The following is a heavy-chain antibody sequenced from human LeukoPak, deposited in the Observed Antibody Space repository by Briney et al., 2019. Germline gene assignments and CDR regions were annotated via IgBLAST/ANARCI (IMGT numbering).Heavy chain of an antibody. Sequence: GGSLRLSCAASGFTFSSYWMHWVRQAPGKGLVWVSRINSDGSSTSYADSVKGRFTTSRDNAKNTLYLQMNSLRAEDTAVYYCARVLYCTNGVCYWHYYYMDVWGKGTTVTVSS. J-gene: IGHJ6*03. CDR3: ARVLYCTNGVCYWHYYYMDV. V-gene: IGHV3-74*01. D-gene: IGHD2-8*01. CDR2: INSDGSST. CDR1: GFTFSSYW.